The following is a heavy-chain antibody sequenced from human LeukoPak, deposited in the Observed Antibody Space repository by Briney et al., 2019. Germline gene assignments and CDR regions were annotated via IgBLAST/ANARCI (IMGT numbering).Heavy chain of an antibody. Sequence: SVKVSCKASGGTFSSYAISWVRQAPGQGLEWMGGIIPIFGTANYAQKFQGRVTITADKSTSTAYMELSSLRSEDTAVYYCARDRGDYDSSGYFDYWGQGTLVTVSS. D-gene: IGHD3-22*01. J-gene: IGHJ4*02. V-gene: IGHV1-69*06. CDR1: GGTFSSYA. CDR3: ARDRGDYDSSGYFDY. CDR2: IIPIFGTA.